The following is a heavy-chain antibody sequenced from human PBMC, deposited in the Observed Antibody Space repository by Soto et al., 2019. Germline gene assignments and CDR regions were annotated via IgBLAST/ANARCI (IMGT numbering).Heavy chain of an antibody. J-gene: IGHJ6*02. D-gene: IGHD5-12*01. CDR1: GFTFSNAW. CDR3: TTPVATTPDYYYGMDV. Sequence: GGSLRLSCAASGFTFSNAWMSWVRQAPGKGLEWVGRIKSKTDGGTTDYAAPVKGRFTISRDDSKNTLYLQMNSLKTEDTAVYYCTTPVATTPDYYYGMDVWGQGTTVTV. V-gene: IGHV3-15*01. CDR2: IKSKTDGGTT.